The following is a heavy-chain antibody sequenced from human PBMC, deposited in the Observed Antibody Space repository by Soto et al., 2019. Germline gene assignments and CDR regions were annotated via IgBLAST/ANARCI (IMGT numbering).Heavy chain of an antibody. CDR1: GYTFTSYG. CDR3: AGDVTMVRGVIITPFDY. CDR2: ISAYNGNT. J-gene: IGHJ4*02. V-gene: IGHV1-18*01. D-gene: IGHD3-10*01. Sequence: GASVKVSCKASGYTFTSYGISWVRQAPGQGLEWMGWISAYNGNTNYAQKLQGRVTMTTDTSTSTAYMELRSLRSDDTAVYYCAGDVTMVRGVIITPFDYWGQGTLVTVSS.